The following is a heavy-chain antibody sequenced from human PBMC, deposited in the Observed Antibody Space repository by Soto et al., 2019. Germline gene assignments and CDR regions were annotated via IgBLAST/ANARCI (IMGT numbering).Heavy chain of an antibody. V-gene: IGHV4-34*01. CDR1: GGSFSGYY. CDR2: INHSGST. J-gene: IGHJ4*02. Sequence: PSETLSLTCAFNGGSFSGYYWSWIRQPPGKGLEWIGEINHSGSTNYNPSLKSRVTISVDTSKNQFSLKLSSVTAADTAVYYCARGEYGDLVDYCGQGTLVTVS. CDR3: ARGEYGDLVDY. D-gene: IGHD4-17*01.